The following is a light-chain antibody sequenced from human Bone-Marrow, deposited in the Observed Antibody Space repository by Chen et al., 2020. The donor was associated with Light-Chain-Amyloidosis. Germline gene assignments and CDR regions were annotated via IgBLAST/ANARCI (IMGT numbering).Light chain of an antibody. CDR3: QSADCSGTYDVI. CDR1: DLPTKY. Sequence: SYELTQPPSVSVSTGQTARITCSGDDLPTKYAYWYQQKPGQPPVLVIHRDTERPSGILARLSGSSAGTTATLTISGFQGDEEADYHCQSADCSGTYDVIFGGGTKQTVL. CDR2: RDT. J-gene: IGLJ2*01. V-gene: IGLV3-25*02.